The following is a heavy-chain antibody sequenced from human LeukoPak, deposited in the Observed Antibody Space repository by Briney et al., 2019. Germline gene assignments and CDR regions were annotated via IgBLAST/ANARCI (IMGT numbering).Heavy chain of an antibody. V-gene: IGHV3-23*01. J-gene: IGHJ4*02. CDR2: VSGSGSST. CDR1: GFTFSSYT. CDR3: AKMNVLTGYYTPNFDF. D-gene: IGHD3-9*01. Sequence: GGSLRLSCAASGFTFSSYTMSWVRQAPRKGLEWVSVVSGSGSSTDYADSVKGRFTISRDNSKNTLYLQMSSLSAEDTAVYYCAKMNVLTGYYTPNFDFWGQGTLVIVSS.